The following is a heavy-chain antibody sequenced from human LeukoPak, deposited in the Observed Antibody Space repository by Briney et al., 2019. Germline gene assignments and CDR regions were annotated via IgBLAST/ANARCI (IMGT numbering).Heavy chain of an antibody. Sequence: PGGSLRLSCAAPGFTFSRYGMHWVRQAPGKGLEWVAVISYDGSYKYYADSVKGRFTISRDNSKNTLYLQMNSLRAEDTAVYYCAKAGAVVVVAAKYFDYWGQGTLVTVSS. V-gene: IGHV3-30*18. J-gene: IGHJ4*02. D-gene: IGHD2-15*01. CDR3: AKAGAVVVVAAKYFDY. CDR2: ISYDGSYK. CDR1: GFTFSRYG.